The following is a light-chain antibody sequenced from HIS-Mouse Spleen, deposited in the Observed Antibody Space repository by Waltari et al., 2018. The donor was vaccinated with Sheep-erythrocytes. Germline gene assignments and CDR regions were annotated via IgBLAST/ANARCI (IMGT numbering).Light chain of an antibody. CDR2: QDS. CDR3: QAWDSSTVV. CDR1: KLGDKY. J-gene: IGLJ2*01. Sequence: SYELTQPPSVSVSPGQTASITCSGDKLGDKYACWYQQKPGHSPVLVIYQDSKRPSGIPERVSGSNSGNTATLTISGTQAMDEADYYCQAWDSSTVVFVGGTKLTVL. V-gene: IGLV3-1*01.